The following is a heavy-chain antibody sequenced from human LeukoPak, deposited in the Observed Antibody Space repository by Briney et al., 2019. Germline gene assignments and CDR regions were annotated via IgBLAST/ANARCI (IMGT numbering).Heavy chain of an antibody. CDR3: VSAMVRGVGSSDGFDV. J-gene: IGHJ4*02. CDR1: GFTFSNYG. Sequence: PGGSLRLSCAASGFTFSNYGMHWVRQAPGKGLEWVAFIRYDGSNKYYADSVKGRFTISRDNFKNTLYLQMNSLRAEDTAVYYCVSAMVRGVGSSDGFDVWGQGTLVTVSS. CDR2: IRYDGSNK. D-gene: IGHD3-10*01. V-gene: IGHV3-30*02.